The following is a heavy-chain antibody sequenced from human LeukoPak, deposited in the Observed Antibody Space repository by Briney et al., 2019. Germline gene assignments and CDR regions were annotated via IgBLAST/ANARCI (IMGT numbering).Heavy chain of an antibody. D-gene: IGHD3-22*01. V-gene: IGHV1-2*06. J-gene: IGHJ4*02. Sequence: GASVKVSCKASGYTFTGYYMHWVRQAPGQGREWMGRINPNSGGTNYAQKFQGRVTMTRDTSISTAYMELSRLRSDDTAVYYCARTYSGYYDSSGYPLRYWGQGTLVTVSS. CDR2: INPNSGGT. CDR1: GYTFTGYY. CDR3: ARTYSGYYDSSGYPLRY.